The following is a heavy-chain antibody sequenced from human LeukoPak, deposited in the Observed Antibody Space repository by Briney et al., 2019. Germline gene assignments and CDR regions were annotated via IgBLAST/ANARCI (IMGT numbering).Heavy chain of an antibody. CDR3: ARVAGTKCFDY. CDR2: ISSSSSTI. V-gene: IGHV3-48*01. Sequence: PGGSLRLSCAASGFTFSSYSMNWVRQAPGKGLEWVSYISSSSSTIYYADSVKGRFTISRDNSKNTLYLQMNSLRAEDTAIYYCARVAGTKCFDYWGQGTLVTVSS. CDR1: GFTFSSYS. J-gene: IGHJ4*02. D-gene: IGHD6-19*01.